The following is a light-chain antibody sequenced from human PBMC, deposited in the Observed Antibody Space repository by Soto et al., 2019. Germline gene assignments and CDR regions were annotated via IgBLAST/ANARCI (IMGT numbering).Light chain of an antibody. CDR2: DAS. Sequence: EIVLTQSPGTLSLSPGERGTLSCRASQSVSSGYLAWYQQKPGQAPRLLIYDASSRATGIPDRFSGSGSGTDFTLNIRRLEPEDFEVYYCQQYGGSPRTFGQGPHVDIK. CDR1: QSVSSGY. J-gene: IGKJ1*01. CDR3: QQYGGSPRT. V-gene: IGKV3-20*01.